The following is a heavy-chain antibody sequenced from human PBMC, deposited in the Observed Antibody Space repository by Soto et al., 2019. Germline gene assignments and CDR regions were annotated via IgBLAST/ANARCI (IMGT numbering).Heavy chain of an antibody. Sequence: GGSLRLSCAASGFTFSSYSMNWVRQAPGKGLEWVSSISSSSSYIYYADSVKGRFTISRDNAKNSLYLQMNSLRAEDTAVYYCARCGPGPHPLWFGDSFDYWGQGTLVTVSS. V-gene: IGHV3-21*01. CDR3: ARCGPGPHPLWFGDSFDY. CDR2: ISSSSSYI. D-gene: IGHD3-10*01. J-gene: IGHJ4*02. CDR1: GFTFSSYS.